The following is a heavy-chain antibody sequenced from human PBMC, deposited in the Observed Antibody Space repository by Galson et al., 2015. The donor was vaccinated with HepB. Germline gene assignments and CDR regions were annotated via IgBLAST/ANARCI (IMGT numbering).Heavy chain of an antibody. J-gene: IGHJ4*02. V-gene: IGHV3-72*01. CDR1: GFTFSDHY. D-gene: IGHD4/OR15-4a*01. Sequence: SLRLSCAASGFTFSDHYMDWVRQAPGKGLEWVGRTKNALNGYTTLYAASVKGRFTVSRDDSKDSVFLQMNSLESEDTAVYYCARLTNPRGTNHPGGNYYYDYWGQGTLVTVSS. CDR3: ARLTNPRGTNHPGGNYYYDY. CDR2: TKNALNGYTT.